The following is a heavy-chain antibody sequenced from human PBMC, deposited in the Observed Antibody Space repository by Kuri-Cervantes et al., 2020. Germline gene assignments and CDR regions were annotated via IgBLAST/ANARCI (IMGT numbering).Heavy chain of an antibody. J-gene: IGHJ5*02. Sequence: ASVKVSCKASGYTFTSYDINWVRQATGQGLEWMGWMNPNSGNTGYAQKFQGRVTMTRNTSISTAYMELSSLRSEDTAVYYCARRRPSSSWYSGRGAGGWFDPWGQGTLVTVSS. CDR1: GYTFTSYD. V-gene: IGHV1-8*01. CDR2: MNPNSGNT. CDR3: ARRRPSSSWYSGRGAGGWFDP. D-gene: IGHD6-13*01.